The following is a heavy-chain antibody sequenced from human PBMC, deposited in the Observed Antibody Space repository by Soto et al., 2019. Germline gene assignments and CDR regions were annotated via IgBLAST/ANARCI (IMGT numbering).Heavy chain of an antibody. CDR3: AEGGKYYDNSGYYSEYFDY. J-gene: IGHJ4*02. V-gene: IGHV4-34*01. D-gene: IGHD3-22*01. Sequence: SETLSLTCAVPGDSISSGGYYWSWIRQPPGKGLEWIGEINHSGSTKYNPSLKSRVTISVDTSKNQFSLKLTSVTAADTAVYYCAEGGKYYDNSGYYSEYFDYWGQGTPVTVSS. CDR2: INHSGST. CDR1: GDSISSGGYY.